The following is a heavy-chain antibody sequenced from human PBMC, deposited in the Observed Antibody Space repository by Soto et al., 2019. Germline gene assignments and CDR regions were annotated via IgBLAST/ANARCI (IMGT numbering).Heavy chain of an antibody. CDR1: GFTFSSYD. J-gene: IGHJ4*02. D-gene: IGHD3-16*01. V-gene: IGHV3-13*01. Sequence: LRLSCAASGFTFSSYDFHWVRQATGKGLEWVSGIGTAGDTYYAGSVKGRFIMSRENGKNSLYLQMNSLRAGDTAVYYCTRGADGFDYWGQGTLVTVSS. CDR2: IGTAGDT. CDR3: TRGADGFDY.